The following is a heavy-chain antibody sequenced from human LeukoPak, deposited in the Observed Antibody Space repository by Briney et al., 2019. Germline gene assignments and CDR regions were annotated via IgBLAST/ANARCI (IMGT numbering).Heavy chain of an antibody. CDR1: GFTFSDHY. CDR3: TTGGSSWHNWFDP. CDR2: IRNKANGYTT. V-gene: IGHV3-72*01. D-gene: IGHD2-2*01. Sequence: GGSLRLSCAASGFTFSDHYMDWVRQAPGKGLEWVGRIRNKANGYTTEYAASVEGRFIISRDDSKSSLYLQVDSLKNEDTALYYCTTGGSSWHNWFDPWGQGTLVTVSS. J-gene: IGHJ5*02.